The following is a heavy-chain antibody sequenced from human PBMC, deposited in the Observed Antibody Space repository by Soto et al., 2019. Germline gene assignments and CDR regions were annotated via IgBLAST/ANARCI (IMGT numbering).Heavy chain of an antibody. D-gene: IGHD1-1*01. Sequence: ESGGGVVQPGRSLRLSCAASGFTVSYNYMNWVRQAPGKGLEWVSVIFSGGSTYYADSVKGRFTISRDNSTDTLYLQMNSLRAEDTAVYYCARDTGTTDYWGQGTLVTVSS. CDR3: ARDTGTTDY. J-gene: IGHJ4*02. CDR1: GFTVSYNY. CDR2: IFSGGST. V-gene: IGHV3-66*01.